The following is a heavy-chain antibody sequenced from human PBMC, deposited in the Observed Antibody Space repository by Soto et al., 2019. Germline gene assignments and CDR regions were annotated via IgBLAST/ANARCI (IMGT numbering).Heavy chain of an antibody. CDR1: GFTVTSYA. CDR3: ARDSSYRNSRFDY. CDR2: ISGDGGTS. Sequence: EVQLLESGGGLVQPGGSLRLSCAASGFTVTSYAMSWVRQAPVKGLEWVSVISGDGGTSYYAYSVRGRSTISRDFSKNTVILQMNSLSAEDTAIYYCARDSSYRNSRFDYWGQGTLVTVSS. D-gene: IGHD4-4*01. J-gene: IGHJ4*02. V-gene: IGHV3-23*01.